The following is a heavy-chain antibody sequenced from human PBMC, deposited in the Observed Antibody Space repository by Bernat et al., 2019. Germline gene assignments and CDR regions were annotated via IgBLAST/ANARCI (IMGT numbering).Heavy chain of an antibody. J-gene: IGHJ4*02. CDR1: GFTFSNAW. Sequence: EVQLLESGGGLVKPGGSLRLSCAASGFTFSNAWMNWVRQAPGKGLEWVGRIKSKTDGGTTDYAAPVKGRFTISRDDSKNTLYLQMNSLKTEDTAVYYCTRDYGEETISRDYWGQGTLVTVSS. V-gene: IGHV3-15*07. CDR3: TRDYGEETISRDY. CDR2: IKSKTDGGTT. D-gene: IGHD4-17*01.